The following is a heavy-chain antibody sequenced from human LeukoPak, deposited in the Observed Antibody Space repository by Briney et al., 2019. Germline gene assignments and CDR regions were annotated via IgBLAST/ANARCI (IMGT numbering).Heavy chain of an antibody. D-gene: IGHD6-13*01. V-gene: IGHV3-7*01. CDR3: ARVSSSSWYNGGLYYYYYMDV. Sequence: PGGSLRLSCAASGFTFSSYWMSWVRQAPGKGLEWVANIKQDGSEKYYVDSVKGRFTISRDNAKNSLYLQMNSLRAEDTAVYYCARVSSSSWYNGGLYYYYYMDVWGKGTTVTISS. CDR1: GFTFSSYW. J-gene: IGHJ6*03. CDR2: IKQDGSEK.